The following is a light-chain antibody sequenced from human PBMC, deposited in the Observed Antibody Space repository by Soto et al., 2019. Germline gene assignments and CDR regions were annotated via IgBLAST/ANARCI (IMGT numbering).Light chain of an antibody. J-gene: IGLJ1*01. Sequence: QSVLTQPPSASGSPGQSVTISCTGTSSDVGAYHYVSWYQQHPGKAPKLIIYEVTKRPSGVPDRFSGSKSGNTASLTVSGLQAEDEADYYCNSYAGSKYAFGTGTKVTVL. CDR3: NSYAGSKYA. V-gene: IGLV2-8*01. CDR2: EVT. CDR1: SSDVGAYHY.